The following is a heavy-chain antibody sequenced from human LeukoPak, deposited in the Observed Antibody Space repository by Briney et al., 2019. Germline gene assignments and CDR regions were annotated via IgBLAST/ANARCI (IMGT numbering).Heavy chain of an antibody. D-gene: IGHD4-23*01. J-gene: IGHJ4*02. V-gene: IGHV3-30*02. CDR2: IWYDGSNK. CDR1: GFTFSNYG. CDR3: AKVLAVTSYGAKSIFDH. Sequence: PGGSLRLSCAASGFTFSNYGMHLVRQAPGKGLEWVAFIWYDGSNKYYADSVEGRFTISRDNSKNTVYLQMNSLRAEDTAVYYCAKVLAVTSYGAKSIFDHWGQGTLVTVSS.